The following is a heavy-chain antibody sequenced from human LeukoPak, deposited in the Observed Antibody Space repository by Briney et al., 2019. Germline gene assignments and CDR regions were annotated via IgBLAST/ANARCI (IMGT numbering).Heavy chain of an antibody. D-gene: IGHD3-16*01. J-gene: IGHJ5*02. CDR3: ARRGGLGPFDP. V-gene: IGHV1-3*01. Sequence: ASVKVSCKASGYTFTSYAMHWVRQAPGQRLERMGWINAGNGNTKYSQKFQGRVTITRDTSASTAYMELSSLRSEDTAVYYCARRGGLGPFDPWGQGTLVTVSS. CDR1: GYTFTSYA. CDR2: INAGNGNT.